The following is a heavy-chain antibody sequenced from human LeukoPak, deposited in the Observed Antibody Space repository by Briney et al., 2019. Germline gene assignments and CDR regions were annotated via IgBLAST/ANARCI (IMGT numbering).Heavy chain of an antibody. Sequence: GGPLRLSCAASGFALSSYAMSWVRHSPGKGLECVSASSGGGGSTYYADSVKGRFTISRDNSKNTLFLQMNSLRAEDTAVYYCAKDKRGGPYGVDYWGQGTLVTVSS. CDR3: AKDKRGGPYGVDY. V-gene: IGHV3-23*01. D-gene: IGHD2-8*01. J-gene: IGHJ4*02. CDR2: SSGGGGST. CDR1: GFALSSYA.